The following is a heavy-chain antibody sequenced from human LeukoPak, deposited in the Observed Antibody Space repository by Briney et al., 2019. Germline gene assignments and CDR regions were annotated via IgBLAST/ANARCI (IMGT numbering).Heavy chain of an antibody. Sequence: PGRSLRLSCAISGFTFSTYAMHWVRQAPGKGLEWVAVISYDGSDKYYADSVKGRFTISRDNSKNTLYLQLNSLRAEDTAVYYCARDRLQDAMDVWGQGTTVTVSS. CDR1: GFTFSTYA. CDR3: ARDRLQDAMDV. CDR2: ISYDGSDK. V-gene: IGHV3-30*04. J-gene: IGHJ6*02.